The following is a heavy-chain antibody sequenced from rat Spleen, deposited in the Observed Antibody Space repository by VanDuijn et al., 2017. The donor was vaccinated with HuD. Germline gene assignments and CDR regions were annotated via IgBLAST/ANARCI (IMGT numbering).Heavy chain of an antibody. Sequence: EVQLVESGGGLVQPGRSMKLSCAASGFTFSDYNMAWVRQAPKKGLEWVATISYDGSSTYYRDSVKGRFTISRDNAHNTLYLQLNSLRSEDTATYYCARENYYSADYWGQGVMVTVSS. CDR3: ARENYYSADY. V-gene: IGHV5-7*01. CDR2: ISYDGSST. CDR1: GFTFSDYN. J-gene: IGHJ2*01. D-gene: IGHD1-1*01.